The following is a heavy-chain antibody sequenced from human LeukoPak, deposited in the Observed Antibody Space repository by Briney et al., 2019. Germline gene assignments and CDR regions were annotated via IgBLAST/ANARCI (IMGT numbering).Heavy chain of an antibody. CDR2: ISTNSQTV. J-gene: IGHJ1*01. Sequence: GGSLRLSCVTSGITFSRYSMNWVRQAPGKGLEWLSYISTNSQTVYYGDSAKGRFAISRDNAKNTLYLQMSRLSVEDTGVYFCARGTVAGTIQHWGQGTLVSVSS. V-gene: IGHV3-48*04. CDR3: ARGTVAGTIQH. CDR1: GITFSRYS. D-gene: IGHD6-19*01.